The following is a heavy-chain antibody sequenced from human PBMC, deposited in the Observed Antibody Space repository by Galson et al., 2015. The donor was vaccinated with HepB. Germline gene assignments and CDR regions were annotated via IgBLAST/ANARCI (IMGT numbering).Heavy chain of an antibody. CDR1: GIIFTNAW. V-gene: IGHV3-15*01. J-gene: IGHJ4*02. CDR2: IKRKTDGETT. CDR3: TTGRWSSWYIVNY. D-gene: IGHD6-13*01. Sequence: SLRLSCAASGIIFTNAWMSWVRQAPGKGLEWVGRIKRKTDGETTDYAAPVKGRFTISRGDSKNTLYLQMNSLKTEDTAVYYCTTGRWSSWYIVNYWGQGTLVTVSS.